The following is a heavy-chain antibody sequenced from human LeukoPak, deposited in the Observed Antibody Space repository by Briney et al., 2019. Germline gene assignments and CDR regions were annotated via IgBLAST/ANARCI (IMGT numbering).Heavy chain of an antibody. Sequence: SETLSLTCTVSGGSTSSYYWSWIRQPAGQGLEWIGRIYTSGSTNYNPSLESRVTMSVDTSKNQFSLKLSSVTAADTAVYYCARSEGYDFWSGHRDWGEGTLVTVSS. J-gene: IGHJ4*02. CDR1: GGSTSSYY. D-gene: IGHD3-3*01. CDR3: ARSEGYDFWSGHRD. CDR2: IYTSGST. V-gene: IGHV4-4*07.